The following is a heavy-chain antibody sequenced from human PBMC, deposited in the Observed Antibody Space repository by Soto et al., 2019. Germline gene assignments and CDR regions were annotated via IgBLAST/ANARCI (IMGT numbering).Heavy chain of an antibody. D-gene: IGHD4-4*01. CDR1: GCSISSSSYY. CDR2: IYYSGST. CDR3: ARDGDGRMTTNPYYYNGMDV. J-gene: IGHJ6*02. Sequence: SETLSLTCTVSGCSISSSSYYWGWIRQPPGKGLEWIGSIYYSGSTYYNPSLKSRVTISVDTSKNQFSLKLSSVTAADTAVYYCARDGDGRMTTNPYYYNGMDVWGPGTTVTVSS. V-gene: IGHV4-39*07.